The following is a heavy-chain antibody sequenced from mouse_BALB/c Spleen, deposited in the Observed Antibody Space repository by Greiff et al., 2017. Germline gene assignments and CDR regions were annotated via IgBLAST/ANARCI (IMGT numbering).Heavy chain of an antibody. CDR2: ISSGGST. CDR1: GFTFSSYA. V-gene: IGHV5-6-5*01. CDR3: ARGPLDYYGYAY. J-gene: IGHJ3*01. D-gene: IGHD1-2*01. Sequence: EVKLVESGGGLVKPGGSLKLSCAASGFTFSSYAMSWVRQTPEKRLEWVASISSGGSTYYPDSVKGRFTISRDNARNILYLQMSSLRSEDTAMYYCARGPLDYYGYAYWGQGTLVTVSA.